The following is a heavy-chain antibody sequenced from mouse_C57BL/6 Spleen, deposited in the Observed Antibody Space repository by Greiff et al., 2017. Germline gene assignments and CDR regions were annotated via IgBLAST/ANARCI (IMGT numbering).Heavy chain of an antibody. CDR3: ARQNYGSHYYAMDY. V-gene: IGHV5-6*01. CDR1: GFTFSSYG. J-gene: IGHJ4*01. CDR2: ISSGGSYT. D-gene: IGHD1-1*01. Sequence: EVQGVESGGDLVKPGGSLKLSCAASGFTFSSYGMSWVRQTPDKRLEWVATISSGGSYTYYPDSVKGRFTISRDNAKNTLYLQMSSLKSEDTAMYYGARQNYGSHYYAMDYWGQGTSVTVSS.